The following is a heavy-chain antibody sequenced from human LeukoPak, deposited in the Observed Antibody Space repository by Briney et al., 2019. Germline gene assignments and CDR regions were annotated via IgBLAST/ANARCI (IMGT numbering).Heavy chain of an antibody. CDR3: ARDRGRYYDILTGYPPSYYFDY. CDR1: GYIFTSYG. V-gene: IGHV1-18*01. Sequence: ASVKVSCKASGYIFTSYGISWVRQAPGQGLEWMGWISAYNGNTNYAQKLQGRVTMTTDTSTSTAYMELRSLRSDDTAVYYCARDRGRYYDILTGYPPSYYFDYWGQGTLVTVSS. D-gene: IGHD3-9*01. J-gene: IGHJ4*02. CDR2: ISAYNGNT.